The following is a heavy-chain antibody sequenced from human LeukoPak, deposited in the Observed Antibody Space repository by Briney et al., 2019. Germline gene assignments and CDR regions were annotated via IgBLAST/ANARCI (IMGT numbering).Heavy chain of an antibody. CDR2: IKQDGSEK. Sequence: PSETLSLTCTVSGYSISSGYYWGWIRQPPGKGLEWVANIKQDGSEKYYVDSVKGRFTISRDNAKNSLYLQMNSLRAEDTAVYYCAREGVEDIVLMVYAPLSFGVFDIWGQGTMVTVSS. J-gene: IGHJ3*02. CDR1: GYSISSGYY. D-gene: IGHD2-8*01. V-gene: IGHV3-7*01. CDR3: AREGVEDIVLMVYAPLSFGVFDI.